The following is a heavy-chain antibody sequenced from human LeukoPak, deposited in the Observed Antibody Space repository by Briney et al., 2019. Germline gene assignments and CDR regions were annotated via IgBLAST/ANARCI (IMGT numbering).Heavy chain of an antibody. CDR2: ISRWSSYI. V-gene: IGHV3-21*01. CDR3: ARDQWLQSDYYMDV. Sequence: PGGSLRLSCSASGLTFSSSIMKSVRQAPGKGLELGSFISRWSSYIYYADSMKGRCTISRGKAKNSLYLQMNSLRAEDTAVYYCARDQWLQSDYYMDVWRKGPTVTVSS. CDR1: GLTFSSSI. D-gene: IGHD2-8*01. J-gene: IGHJ6*03.